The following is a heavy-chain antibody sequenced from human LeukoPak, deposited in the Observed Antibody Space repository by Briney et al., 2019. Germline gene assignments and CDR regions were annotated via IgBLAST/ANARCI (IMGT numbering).Heavy chain of an antibody. J-gene: IGHJ5*02. CDR3: ARDGRGYSPSWFDP. D-gene: IGHD5-18*01. V-gene: IGHV1-2*02. CDR1: GYTFTGYY. CDR2: INLNSGGT. Sequence: GASVKVSCKASGYTFTGYYMHWARQAPRQGLEWMGWINLNSGGTNSAQKFQGRVTMTRDTSISTAYMELSRLRSDDTAVYYCARDGRGYSPSWFDPWGQGTLVTVSS.